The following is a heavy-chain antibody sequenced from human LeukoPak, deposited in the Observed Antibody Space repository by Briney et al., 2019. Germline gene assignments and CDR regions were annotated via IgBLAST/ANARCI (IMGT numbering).Heavy chain of an antibody. CDR3: ARDQGLTAPPPYGLDV. Sequence: SVKVSCKASGGTFSSSAITWVRQSPGQGLEWMGRIIPVLNITSYAQKFQGSVTITADTSTSTVYMELSSLRSEETAVYYCARDQGLTAPPPYGLDVWGQGTTVIVSS. V-gene: IGHV1-69*04. D-gene: IGHD5-18*01. J-gene: IGHJ6*02. CDR1: GGTFSSSA. CDR2: IIPVLNIT.